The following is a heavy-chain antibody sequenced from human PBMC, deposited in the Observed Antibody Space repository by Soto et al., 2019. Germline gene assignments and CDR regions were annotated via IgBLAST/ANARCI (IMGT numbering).Heavy chain of an antibody. Sequence: PSQPLSLTCVISGDSVSSTSAAWSWIRQSPSRGLEWLGRTYYRSKWYSDYAVSVKSRITINPDTSKNQFSLQLNSVTPEDTAVYYCARGSYYSGWVWGQGTLVTVSS. CDR3: ARGSYYSGWV. CDR2: TYYRSKWYS. D-gene: IGHD6-19*01. CDR1: GDSVSSTSAA. J-gene: IGHJ4*02. V-gene: IGHV6-1*01.